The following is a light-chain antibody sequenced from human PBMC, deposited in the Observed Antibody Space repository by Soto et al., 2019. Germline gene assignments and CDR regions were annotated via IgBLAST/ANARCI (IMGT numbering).Light chain of an antibody. CDR3: QQYNNWPAIT. V-gene: IGKV3D-15*01. J-gene: IGKJ5*01. Sequence: EIVMTDGRGTLSVSPGERATLSCRAGQSVSNNLAWYQQKPGQAPRLLIYGASTRATGIPARFSGSGSGTEFTLTISSLKSEDFAAYYCQQYNNWPAITFGQGTRLEIK. CDR1: QSVSNN. CDR2: GAS.